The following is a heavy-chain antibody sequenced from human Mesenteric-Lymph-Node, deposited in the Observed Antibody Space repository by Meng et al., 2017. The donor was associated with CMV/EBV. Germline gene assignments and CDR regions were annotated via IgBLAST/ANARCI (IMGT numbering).Heavy chain of an antibody. Sequence: GESLKISCRASGFTFGDYAVSWVRQAPGKGLEWVGFIRNKAYGETAQYAASVKGRFSISRDDTYSTAYLQLNSLETEDTAVYYCTRDNLRVGISKGYAYSSHYWGQGAVVTVSS. J-gene: IGHJ4*02. V-gene: IGHV3-49*04. CDR3: TRDNLRVGISKGYAYSSHY. D-gene: IGHD3-10*01. CDR1: GFTFGDYA. CDR2: IRNKAYGETA.